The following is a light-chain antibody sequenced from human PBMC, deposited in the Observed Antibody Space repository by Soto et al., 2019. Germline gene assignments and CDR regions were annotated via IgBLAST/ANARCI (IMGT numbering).Light chain of an antibody. CDR1: SSDVGGYTY. J-gene: IGLJ1*01. V-gene: IGLV2-11*01. Sequence: QSALTQPRSVSGSPGQSVTISCTGTSSDVGGYTYVSWYQQHPGKAPKLMIYDVSKRPSGVPDRFSGSKSGNTASLTISGLQAEDEADYYCCSYAGNDPYVFGTGTKLTVL. CDR2: DVS. CDR3: CSYAGNDPYV.